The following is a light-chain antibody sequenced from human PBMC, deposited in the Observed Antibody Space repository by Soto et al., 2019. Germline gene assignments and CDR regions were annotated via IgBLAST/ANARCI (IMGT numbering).Light chain of an antibody. CDR1: QSISSTF. V-gene: IGKV3-20*01. CDR3: QQYFSSWT. CDR2: GAS. J-gene: IGKJ1*01. Sequence: EIVLTQSPGTLSLSPGERATLSCRASQSISSTFLAWYQHKPGQAPRVLIYGASRRATGIPDRFSGSGSGTDFTLSISRLELKDFALYYCQQYFSSWTFGQGTKVEMK.